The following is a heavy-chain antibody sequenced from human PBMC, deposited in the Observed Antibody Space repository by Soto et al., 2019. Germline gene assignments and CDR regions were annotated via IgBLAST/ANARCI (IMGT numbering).Heavy chain of an antibody. D-gene: IGHD2-15*01. CDR1: GGSFSGYY. J-gene: IGHJ4*02. CDR2: INHSGST. CDR3: ARGGYCSGGSCSAVDY. Sequence: SETLSLTCAVYGGSFSGYYWSWIRQPPGKGLEWIGEINHSGSTNYNPSLKSRVTISVDTSKNQFSLKLSSVTAADTAVYYCARGGYCSGGSCSAVDYWGQGTLVTVSS. V-gene: IGHV4-34*01.